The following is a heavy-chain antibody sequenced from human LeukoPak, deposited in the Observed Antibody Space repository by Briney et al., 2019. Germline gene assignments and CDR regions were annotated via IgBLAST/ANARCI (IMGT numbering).Heavy chain of an antibody. CDR1: GGTFSSYA. Sequence: PVKVSCKASGGTFSSYAISWVRQAPGQGLERMGGIIPIFGTANYAQKFQGRVTITTDESTSTAYMELSSLRSEDTAVYYCASTNIVVVPAAMMGDYYYMDVWGRGTTVTVSS. J-gene: IGHJ6*03. D-gene: IGHD2-2*01. CDR3: ASTNIVVVPAAMMGDYYYMDV. V-gene: IGHV1-69*05. CDR2: IIPIFGTA.